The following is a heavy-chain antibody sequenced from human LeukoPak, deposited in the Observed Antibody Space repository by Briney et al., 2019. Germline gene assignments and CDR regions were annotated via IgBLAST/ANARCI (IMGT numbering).Heavy chain of an antibody. V-gene: IGHV3-30-3*01. CDR1: GFTFSTYA. Sequence: PGRSLRLSCAAFGFTFSTYAMHWVRQAPGKGLEWVAVISYDGFNKYYADSVKGRFTISRDNSKNTVYLQMNSLRAEDTAVYCCARSVASGWYMGTLDYWGQGTLVTVSS. CDR2: ISYDGFNK. J-gene: IGHJ4*02. CDR3: ARSVASGWYMGTLDY. D-gene: IGHD6-19*01.